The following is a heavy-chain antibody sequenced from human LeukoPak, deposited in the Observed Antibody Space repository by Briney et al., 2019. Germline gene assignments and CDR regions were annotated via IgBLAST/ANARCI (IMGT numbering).Heavy chain of an antibody. V-gene: IGHV3-48*03. D-gene: IGHD3-10*01. CDR3: ARDRHYGSGSPFDY. CDR1: GYTFSSYE. Sequence: PGGSLRLSCAASGYTFSSYEMNWVRQAPGKGLEWVSYISSSGSTIYYADSVKGRFTISRDNPKNSLYLQINSLRAEDTAVYYCARDRHYGSGSPFDYWGQGTLVTVSS. CDR2: ISSSGSTI. J-gene: IGHJ4*02.